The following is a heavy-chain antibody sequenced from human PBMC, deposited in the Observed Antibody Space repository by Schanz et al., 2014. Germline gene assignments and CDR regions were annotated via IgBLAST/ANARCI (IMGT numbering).Heavy chain of an antibody. D-gene: IGHD5-12*01. CDR3: ARDGGRDGYNLAFDV. J-gene: IGHJ3*01. CDR2: MYINSGST. V-gene: IGHV3-53*01. Sequence: EVQLVEPGGALSKRGGSLNLPWEAPGFTANPNNMGWVRRPPGKGLEWISSMYINSGSTQYADSVKGRFIISRDSSKNTLFLQMNSLRAEDTAVYFCARDGGRDGYNLAFDVWGQGTLVTVSS. CDR1: GFTANPNN.